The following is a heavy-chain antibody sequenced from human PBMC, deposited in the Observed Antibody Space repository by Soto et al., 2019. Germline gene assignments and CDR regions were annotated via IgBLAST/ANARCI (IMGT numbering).Heavy chain of an antibody. D-gene: IGHD5-12*01. J-gene: IGHJ6*02. CDR2: IYYSGST. CDR1: GGSISSYY. V-gene: IGHV4-59*01. Sequence: SETLSLTCTVSGGSISSYYWSWIRQPPGKGLEWIGYIYYSGSTNYNPSLKSRVTISVDTSKNQFSLKLSSVTAADTAVYYCARDLAIVATQYGMDVWGQGTTVTVSS. CDR3: ARDLAIVATQYGMDV.